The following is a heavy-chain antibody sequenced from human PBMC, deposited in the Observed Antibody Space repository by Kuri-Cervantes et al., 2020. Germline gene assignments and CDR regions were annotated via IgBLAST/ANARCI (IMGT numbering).Heavy chain of an antibody. D-gene: IGHD5-24*01. Sequence: ESLKISCAASGFNFNDSSMHRVRQAPGKGLEWIGEINHSGSTNYNPSLKSRVTISVDMSKNQFSLKLSSVTAADTAVYYCATRDVYNYYLALWGRGTLVTVSS. CDR3: ATRDVYNYYLAL. CDR1: GFNFNDSS. J-gene: IGHJ2*01. CDR2: INHSGST. V-gene: IGHV4-34*08.